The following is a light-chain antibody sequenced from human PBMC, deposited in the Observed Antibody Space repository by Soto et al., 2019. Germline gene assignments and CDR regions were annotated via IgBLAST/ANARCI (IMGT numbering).Light chain of an antibody. Sequence: EIVLTQSPGTLSLSPGERATLSCRASQSVSSSYLAWYQQKPGQAPRLLIYGASSRATGIPDRFSGSGSGTAFTLTISRLEPEAVAVYYCHKYGSSPKTFGQGTKVEIK. CDR1: QSVSSSY. J-gene: IGKJ1*01. CDR2: GAS. CDR3: HKYGSSPKT. V-gene: IGKV3-20*01.